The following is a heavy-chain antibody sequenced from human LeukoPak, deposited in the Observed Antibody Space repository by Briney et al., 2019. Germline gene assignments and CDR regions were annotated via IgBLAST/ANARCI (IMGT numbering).Heavy chain of an antibody. CDR2: ISTSSSTM. Sequence: GGSLRLSCAASGFSFSSYSMNWVRQAPGKGLEWVSYISTSSSTMYYADSVKGRFTISRDNAKNSLYLQMNGLRVEDTADYFCARVAAMGDFDCWGQGTLVTVSS. D-gene: IGHD1-26*01. CDR3: ARVAAMGDFDC. V-gene: IGHV3-48*01. CDR1: GFSFSSYS. J-gene: IGHJ4*02.